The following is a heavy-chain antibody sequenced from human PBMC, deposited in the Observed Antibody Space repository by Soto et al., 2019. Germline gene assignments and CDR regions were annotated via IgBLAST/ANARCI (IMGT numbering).Heavy chain of an antibody. CDR2: IYYSGST. CDR3: ARLGRWDSRFFDFDYYGMDV. D-gene: IGHD3-22*01. J-gene: IGHJ6*02. V-gene: IGHV4-39*01. Sequence: SETLSLTCTVSGGSISSSSYYWGWIRQPPGKGLEWIGSIYYSGSTYYNPSLKSRVTISVDTSKNQFSLKLSSVTAADTAVYYCARLGRWDSRFFDFDYYGMDVWGQGTTVTVSS. CDR1: GGSISSSSYY.